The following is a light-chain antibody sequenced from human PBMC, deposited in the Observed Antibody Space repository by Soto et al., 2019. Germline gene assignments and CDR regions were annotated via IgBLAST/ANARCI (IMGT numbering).Light chain of an antibody. CDR3: QQTHSPPWT. Sequence: DLQMTQSPSSLSASVGDRVTISCRASQTITTYLNWYQQKPGKAPQLLIYGASILQSGVPSRFTDSGSGTDFTLTISSLQPDDFATYHCQQTHSPPWTFGQGTKVEIK. J-gene: IGKJ1*01. CDR2: GAS. CDR1: QTITTY. V-gene: IGKV1-39*01.